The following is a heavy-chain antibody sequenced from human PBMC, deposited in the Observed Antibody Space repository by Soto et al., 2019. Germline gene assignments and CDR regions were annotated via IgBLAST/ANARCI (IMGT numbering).Heavy chain of an antibody. CDR1: GYTFTNYA. CDR3: ARGERYYYDSSGYFGFDY. V-gene: IGHV1-3*01. Sequence: GASVQVSCKASGYTFTNYAIHWVRQAPGQRLEWMGWINAGNGNTKYSQKFQGRVTITRDTSASTAYMELSSLRSEDTAVYYCARGERYYYDSSGYFGFDYWGQRTLVTVSS. CDR2: INAGNGNT. J-gene: IGHJ4*02. D-gene: IGHD3-22*01.